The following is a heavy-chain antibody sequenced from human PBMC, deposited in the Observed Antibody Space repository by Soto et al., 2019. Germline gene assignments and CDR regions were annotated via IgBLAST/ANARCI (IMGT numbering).Heavy chain of an antibody. Sequence: QVQLVASGGGMVQPGRSLRLSCAASGFTFSSYAMHWVRQAPGKGLEWVAVISYDGSNKYYADSVKGRFTISRDNSKNTLYLQMNSLRAEDTAVYYCARSRTWELLRYKYYYYGMDVWGQGTTVTVSS. D-gene: IGHD1-26*01. J-gene: IGHJ6*02. CDR1: GFTFSSYA. CDR2: ISYDGSNK. CDR3: ARSRTWELLRYKYYYYGMDV. V-gene: IGHV3-30-3*01.